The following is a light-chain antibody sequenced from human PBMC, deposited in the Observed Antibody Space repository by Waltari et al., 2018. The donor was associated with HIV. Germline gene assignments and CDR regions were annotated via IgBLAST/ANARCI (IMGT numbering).Light chain of an antibody. J-gene: IGLJ3*02. CDR3: AAWEDSLREV. CDR2: RNN. Sequence: QSVLTQPPSASGTPGHSVTISCSGSSSNIGSNFLYWYQQLPGAAPKLLIYRNNQRPSGVPGRFAGSKSGTSASLAISGIRAEEEAEYDCAAWEDSLREVFGGGTKLTVL. CDR1: SSNIGSNF. V-gene: IGLV1-47*01.